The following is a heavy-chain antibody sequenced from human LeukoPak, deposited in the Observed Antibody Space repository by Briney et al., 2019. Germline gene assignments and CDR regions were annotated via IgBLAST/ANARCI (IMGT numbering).Heavy chain of an antibody. D-gene: IGHD2/OR15-2a*01. CDR2: IYYSGST. J-gene: IGHJ6*03. Sequence: SETLSLTCTVSGGPISSGGYYWSWIRQHPGKGLEWIGYIYYSGSTYYNPSLKSRVTISVDTSKNQFSLKLSSVTAADTAVYYCARGSKIEDYYYYYMDVWGKGTTVTVSS. CDR3: ARGSKIEDYYYYYMDV. V-gene: IGHV4-31*03. CDR1: GGPISSGGYY.